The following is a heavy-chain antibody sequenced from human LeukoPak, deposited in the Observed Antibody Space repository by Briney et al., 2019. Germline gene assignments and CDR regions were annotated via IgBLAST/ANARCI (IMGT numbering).Heavy chain of an antibody. D-gene: IGHD6-6*01. V-gene: IGHV3-48*03. J-gene: IGHJ3*02. CDR2: ISSGRTI. Sequence: PGGSLGLSCAASGFTFSSYEMNWVRQAPGKGLEWVSYISSGRTIYYADSVKGRVTISRDNAKNSLYLQMNSLRAEDTAVYYCARLYSSSSGKAFDIWGQGTMVTVSS. CDR1: GFTFSSYE. CDR3: ARLYSSSSGKAFDI.